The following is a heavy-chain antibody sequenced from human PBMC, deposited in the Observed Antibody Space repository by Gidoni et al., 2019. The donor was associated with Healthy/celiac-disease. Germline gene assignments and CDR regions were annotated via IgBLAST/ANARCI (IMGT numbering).Heavy chain of an antibody. Sequence: GFTFSSYAMHWVRQAPGKGLEWVAVISYDGNNKYSADSVKGQFTISRDKSKNTLYLQMNSLRAEDKDGYYCARDFATSDGSGSDFDSWGQGTLVTVSS. CDR3: ARDFATSDGSGSDFDS. CDR2: ISYDGNNK. J-gene: IGHJ4*02. V-gene: IGHV3-30*01. CDR1: GFTFSSYA. D-gene: IGHD3-10*01.